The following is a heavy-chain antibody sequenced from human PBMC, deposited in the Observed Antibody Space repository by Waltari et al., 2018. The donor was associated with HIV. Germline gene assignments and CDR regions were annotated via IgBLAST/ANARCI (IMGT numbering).Heavy chain of an antibody. CDR2: VYISGSA. CDR1: GGSITRESYY. CDR3: ARGLDILTGYYHWFSDL. V-gene: IGHV4-61*02. D-gene: IGHD3-9*01. J-gene: IGHJ2*01. Sequence: QVQLQESGPGLVEPSQPLSLTCTVSGGSITRESYYWIWIRQPAGKGLEWIGRVYISGSANYNPSLRSRVTMSLDTSKNQFSLKLSSVTAADTAVYYCARGLDILTGYYHWFSDLWGRGTLVTVSS.